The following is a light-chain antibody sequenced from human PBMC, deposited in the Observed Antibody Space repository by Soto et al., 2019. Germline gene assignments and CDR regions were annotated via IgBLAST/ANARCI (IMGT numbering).Light chain of an antibody. CDR1: QSISRY. J-gene: IGKJ5*01. CDR3: QQTYSIPYT. CDR2: AAS. Sequence: DIQMTQSPSSLSASVVDRVTITGRASQSISRYLTWCQQRPGKAPKLLIYAASTLQSEVPSRFTGSGSGTEFTLTISSLQPEDFATYYCQQTYSIPYTFGQGTRLEIK. V-gene: IGKV1-39*01.